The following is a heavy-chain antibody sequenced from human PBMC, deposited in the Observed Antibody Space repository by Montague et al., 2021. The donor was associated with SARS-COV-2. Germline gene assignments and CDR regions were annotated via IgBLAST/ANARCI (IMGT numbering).Heavy chain of an antibody. V-gene: IGHV4-61*01. CDR2: MYYSGST. Sequence: SETLSLTCTVSGGSISSSSYYWGWIRQPPGKGLEWIGYMYYSGSTNYNPSLKSRVTISVDTSKNQFSLKLSSMTAADTAVYYCAREGRGYCSSTSCQSAFDIWGQGTMVTVSS. D-gene: IGHD2-2*01. CDR1: GGSISSSSYY. J-gene: IGHJ3*02. CDR3: AREGRGYCSSTSCQSAFDI.